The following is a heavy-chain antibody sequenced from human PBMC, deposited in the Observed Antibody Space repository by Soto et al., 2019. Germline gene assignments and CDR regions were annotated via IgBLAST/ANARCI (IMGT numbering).Heavy chain of an antibody. V-gene: IGHV4-34*01. CDR3: ARWTILGATGMDV. CDR1: GGSFSGYY. Sequence: SETLSLTCAVYGGSFSGYYWSWIRQPPGKGLEWIGEINHSGSTNYNPSLKSRVTVSVDTSKNQFSLKLSSVTAADTAVYYCARWTILGATGMDVWGQGTTVTVSS. D-gene: IGHD1-26*01. CDR2: INHSGST. J-gene: IGHJ6*02.